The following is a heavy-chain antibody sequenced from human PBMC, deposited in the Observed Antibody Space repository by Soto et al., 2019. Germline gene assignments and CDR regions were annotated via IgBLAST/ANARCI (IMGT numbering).Heavy chain of an antibody. CDR3: ARTLYGDNVDY. Sequence: QVQLVQSGAEVKKPGASVKVSCKASGYTFTSYDINWVRQATRQGLEWMGWMNPHGGKTGYAQKFQSRVTMTRNTSLSTAHMELSSLRSEDTAVYYWARTLYGDNVDYWGQGTLVTVSS. J-gene: IGHJ4*02. D-gene: IGHD4-17*01. V-gene: IGHV1-8*01. CDR1: GYTFTSYD. CDR2: MNPHGGKT.